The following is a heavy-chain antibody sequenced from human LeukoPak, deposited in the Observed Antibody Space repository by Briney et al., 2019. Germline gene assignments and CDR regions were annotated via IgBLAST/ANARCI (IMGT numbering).Heavy chain of an antibody. J-gene: IGHJ4*02. CDR2: IKSKTDGGTT. V-gene: IGHV3-15*01. CDR3: TTGIVTVRGVIADY. D-gene: IGHD3-16*02. CDR1: GFTFSNAW. Sequence: PGGSLRLSCAASGFTFSNAWMSWVRQAPGKGLEWVGRIKSKTDGGTTDYAAPVKGRFTISRDDSKNTLYLQMNSLKTEDTAVYYCTTGIVTVRGVIADYWGQGTLVTVSS.